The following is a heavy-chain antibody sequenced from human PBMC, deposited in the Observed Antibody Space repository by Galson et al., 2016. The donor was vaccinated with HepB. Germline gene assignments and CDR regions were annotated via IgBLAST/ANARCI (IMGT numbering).Heavy chain of an antibody. Sequence: SLRLSRATSGLNFNIQWMTWVRQAPGSGLEWVANMGPARSEKYYADSMKGRSIITRDNAKESFYLQMNNLRAEDSASYYCASLHFDSSNHWGQGTLVTVSS. CDR3: ASLHFDSSNH. J-gene: IGHJ4*02. D-gene: IGHD3-9*01. V-gene: IGHV3-7*01. CDR2: MGPARSEK. CDR1: GLNFNIQW.